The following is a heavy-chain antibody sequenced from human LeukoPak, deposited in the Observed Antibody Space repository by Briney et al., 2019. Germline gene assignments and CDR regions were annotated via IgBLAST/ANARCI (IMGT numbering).Heavy chain of an antibody. Sequence: PSETLSLTCTVSGGSISSYYWSWIRQPAGKGLEWIGRIYTSGSTNYNPSLKSRVTMSVDTSKNQFSLKLSSVTAADTAVYYCARDGVTMVRGVVRAHNWFDPWGQGTLDTVSS. V-gene: IGHV4-4*07. CDR1: GGSISSYY. CDR3: ARDGVTMVRGVVRAHNWFDP. J-gene: IGHJ5*02. D-gene: IGHD3-10*01. CDR2: IYTSGST.